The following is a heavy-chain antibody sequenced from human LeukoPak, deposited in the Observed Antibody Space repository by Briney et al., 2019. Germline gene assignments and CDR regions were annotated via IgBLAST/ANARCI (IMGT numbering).Heavy chain of an antibody. CDR1: GFTFSSYW. D-gene: IGHD2-21*02. CDR2: IQQGGSHK. CDR3: ARDLDTYVVLTAYDTFDI. Sequence: PGGSLRLSCAASGFTFSSYWMGWVRQSPAKGLEWVASIQQGGSHKYYVDSVKGRFTISRDNAKNSLFLQMDSLRAEDTAVYYCARDLDTYVVLTAYDTFDIWGQETMVTVSS. J-gene: IGHJ3*02. V-gene: IGHV3-7*01.